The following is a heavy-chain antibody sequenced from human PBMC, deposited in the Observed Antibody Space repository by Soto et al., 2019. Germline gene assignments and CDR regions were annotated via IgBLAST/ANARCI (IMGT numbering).Heavy chain of an antibody. Sequence: SETLSLTCTVSGGSISSGGYYWSWIRQHPGKGLEWIGYIYYSGSTYYNPSLKSRVTISVDTSKNQFSLKLSSVTAADMAVFYFARVPSSGWYRFYFDYWGQGTLVTVSS. J-gene: IGHJ4*02. CDR1: GGSISSGGYY. CDR2: IYYSGST. CDR3: ARVPSSGWYRFYFDY. D-gene: IGHD6-19*01. V-gene: IGHV4-31*03.